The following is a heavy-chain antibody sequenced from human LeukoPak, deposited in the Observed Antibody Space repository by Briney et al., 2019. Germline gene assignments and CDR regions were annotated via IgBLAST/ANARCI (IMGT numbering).Heavy chain of an antibody. D-gene: IGHD2-2*01. CDR3: ARDRCSSTSCYGPGGY. CDR1: GYTFTSYG. V-gene: IGHV1-18*01. CDR2: ISAYNGNT. Sequence: ASVKVSCKASGYTFTSYGNSWVRQAPGQGLEWMGWISAYNGNTNYAQKLQGRVTMTTDTSTSTAYMELRSLRSDDTAVYYCARDRCSSTSCYGPGGYWGQGTLVTVSS. J-gene: IGHJ4*02.